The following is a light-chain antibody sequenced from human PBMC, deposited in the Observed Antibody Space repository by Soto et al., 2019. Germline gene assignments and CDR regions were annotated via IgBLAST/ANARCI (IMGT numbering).Light chain of an antibody. CDR3: QQYNNWPLT. Sequence: EVVMTQSAATLSLSPGERATLSCRASLSVSSDLAWYRQKPGQAPRLLIYRAFTRATGIPARFSGSGFGTDFTLTISSLQSEDFAVYYCQQYNNWPLTFGGGTKVDI. V-gene: IGKV3-15*01. CDR2: RAF. CDR1: LSVSSD. J-gene: IGKJ4*01.